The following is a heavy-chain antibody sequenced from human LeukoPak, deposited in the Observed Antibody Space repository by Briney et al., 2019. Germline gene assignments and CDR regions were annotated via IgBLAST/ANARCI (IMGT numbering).Heavy chain of an antibody. V-gene: IGHV3-33*06. CDR3: AKDNGEVDTAMVAFDI. Sequence: PGGSLRLSCAASGFTFSSYGMHWVRQAPGKGLEWVAVIWYDGSNKYYADSVKGRFTISRDNSKNTLYLQMNSLRAEDTAVYYFAKDNGEVDTAMVAFDIWGQGTMVTVSS. CDR2: IWYDGSNK. J-gene: IGHJ3*02. D-gene: IGHD5-18*01. CDR1: GFTFSSYG.